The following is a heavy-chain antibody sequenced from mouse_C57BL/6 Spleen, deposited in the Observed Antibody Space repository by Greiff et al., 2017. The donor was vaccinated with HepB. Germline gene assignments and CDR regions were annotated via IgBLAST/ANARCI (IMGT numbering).Heavy chain of an antibody. Sequence: VQLQQSGPELVKPGASVKISCKASGYTFTDYYMNWVKQSHGKSLEWIGDINPNNGGTSYNQKFKGKATLTVDKSSSTAYMELRSLTSEDSAVYYSARSHYGSSPRGGYWGQGTTLTVSS. D-gene: IGHD1-1*01. V-gene: IGHV1-26*01. J-gene: IGHJ2*01. CDR1: GYTFTDYY. CDR3: ARSHYGSSPRGGY. CDR2: INPNNGGT.